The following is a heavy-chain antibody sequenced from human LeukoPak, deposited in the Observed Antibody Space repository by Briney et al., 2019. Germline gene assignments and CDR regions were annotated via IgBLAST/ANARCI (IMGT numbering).Heavy chain of an antibody. CDR3: ARAMVRGVDFDY. J-gene: IGHJ4*02. CDR2: INSDGSST. D-gene: IGHD3-10*01. Sequence: PGGSLRLSCAASGFTFSNYWIHWVRHAPGKGLVGVSRINSDGSSTSYADYVKGRFTISRDNAKNTLYLQMNSLRAKDTAVYYCARAMVRGVDFDYWGQGTLVTVSS. V-gene: IGHV3-74*01. CDR1: GFTFSNYW.